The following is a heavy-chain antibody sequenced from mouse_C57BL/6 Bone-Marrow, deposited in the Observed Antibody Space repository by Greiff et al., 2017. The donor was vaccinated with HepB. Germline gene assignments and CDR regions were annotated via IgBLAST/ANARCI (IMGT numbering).Heavy chain of an antibody. Sequence: QVQLKQSGAELMKPGASVKLSCKATGYTFTGYWIEWVKQRPGHGLEWIGEILPGSGSTNYNEKFKSKATLTVDTSSSTAYMQLSSLTSEDSAVYYCARVWEEHYWGQGTTLTVSS. D-gene: IGHD2-10*02. V-gene: IGHV1-9*01. CDR1: GYTFTGYW. CDR3: ARVWEEHY. J-gene: IGHJ2*01. CDR2: ILPGSGST.